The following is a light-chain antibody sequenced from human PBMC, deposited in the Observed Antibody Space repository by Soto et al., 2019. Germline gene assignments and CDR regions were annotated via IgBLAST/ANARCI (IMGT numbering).Light chain of an antibody. CDR1: QSVSNN. V-gene: IGKV3-15*01. CDR3: QQYDNWPPT. CDR2: GAS. Sequence: EIVMTQSPATLSVSPGEPAILFCRASQSVSNNLAWYQQRPGQAPSIIIYGASTRATGIPARFSGSGSGTECTLTISSLQSEDVVVYYCQQYDNWPPTLGQGTRLEIK. J-gene: IGKJ5*01.